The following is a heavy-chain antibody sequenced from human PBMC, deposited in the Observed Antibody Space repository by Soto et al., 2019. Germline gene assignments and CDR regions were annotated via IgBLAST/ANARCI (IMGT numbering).Heavy chain of an antibody. CDR1: GYPFTSYA. V-gene: IGHV1-3*04. Sequence: QVQLVQSGDEVRKPGASVNISCKASGYPFTSYAMHWERQAPGQRLEWMGWSNTASGDTNYSQTFQARVSSARDTSASTVYMELSSLKSEDTAIYYCARDRRYWRGGSCYYFYYCAMDVLGQGTTVTVSS. D-gene: IGHD2-15*01. CDR2: SNTASGDT. J-gene: IGHJ6*02. CDR3: ARDRRYWRGGSCYYFYYCAMDV.